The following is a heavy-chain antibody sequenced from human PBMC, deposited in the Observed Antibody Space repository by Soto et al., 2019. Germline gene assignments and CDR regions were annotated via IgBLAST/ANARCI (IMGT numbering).Heavy chain of an antibody. CDR1: GFTFSSYG. J-gene: IGHJ6*02. V-gene: IGHV3-30*18. D-gene: IGHD2-2*01. Sequence: QVQLVESGGGVVQPGRSLRLSCAASGFTFSSYGMHWVRQAPGKGLEWVAVISYDGSNKYYADYVKGRFTISRDNSKNTLYLQMNSLIAEDTAVYYCAKEFRYFSSTSCYPQSGIDYYYYGMDVWGQGTTVTVSS. CDR3: AKEFRYFSSTSCYPQSGIDYYYYGMDV. CDR2: ISYDGSNK.